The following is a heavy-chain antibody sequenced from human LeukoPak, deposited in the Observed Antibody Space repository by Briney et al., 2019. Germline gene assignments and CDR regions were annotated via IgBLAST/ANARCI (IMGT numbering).Heavy chain of an antibody. D-gene: IGHD4/OR15-4a*01. CDR1: GFTFSSYS. V-gene: IGHV3-48*01. CDR2: ISSSSSTI. Sequence: SGGSVRLSYAASGFTFSSYSMNWVRQAPGKGLEWVSYISSSSSTIYYADSVKGRFTISRDNAKNSLYLQMNSLRAEDTAVYYCARRAGAYSHPYDYWGQGTLVTVSS. CDR3: ARRAGAYSHPYDY. J-gene: IGHJ4*02.